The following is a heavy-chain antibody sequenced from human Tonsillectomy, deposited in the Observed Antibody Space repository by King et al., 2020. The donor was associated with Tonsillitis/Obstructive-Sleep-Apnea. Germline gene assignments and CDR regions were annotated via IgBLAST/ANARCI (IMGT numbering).Heavy chain of an antibody. J-gene: IGHJ4*02. CDR2: MYYSGST. CDR3: ARHKGEYCTSTSCYRPGRIDY. V-gene: IGHV4-39*01. CDR1: DDSISSSNYY. D-gene: IGHD2-2*02. Sequence: QLQESGPGLVKPSETLSLTCSVSDDSISSSNYYWGWLRPPPGKWLEWIGSMYYSGSTYYNPSLKSRVTISVDTSQNPLSLKLIPVTAADTAVYYCARHKGEYCTSTSCYRPGRIDYWGQGTLVIVSS.